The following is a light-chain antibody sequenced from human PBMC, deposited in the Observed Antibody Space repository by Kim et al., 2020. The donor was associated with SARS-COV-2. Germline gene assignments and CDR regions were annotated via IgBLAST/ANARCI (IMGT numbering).Light chain of an antibody. CDR1: QSVSSSY. Sequence: SPGERATLSCRASQSVSSSYLVWYQQKPGQAPRLLIFGASSRASGIPDRFSGSGSGTDFTLTINRLEPEDFAIYYCQQYGGSPPFTIGQGTKLEI. V-gene: IGKV3-20*01. CDR2: GAS. CDR3: QQYGGSPPFT. J-gene: IGKJ2*01.